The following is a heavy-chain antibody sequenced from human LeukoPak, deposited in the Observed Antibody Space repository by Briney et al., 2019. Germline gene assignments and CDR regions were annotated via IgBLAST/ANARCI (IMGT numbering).Heavy chain of an antibody. CDR1: GFTFSSYA. CDR3: AKCSGGSCYTGRYFDY. CDR2: ISGSGGST. D-gene: IGHD2-15*01. Sequence: GGSLRLSCAASGFTFSSYAMGWVRQAPGKGLEWVSGISGSGGSTYYADSVKGRFTISRDNSKNTLYLQMNSLRAEDTAVYYCAKCSGGSCYTGRYFDYWGQGTLVTVSS. V-gene: IGHV3-23*01. J-gene: IGHJ4*02.